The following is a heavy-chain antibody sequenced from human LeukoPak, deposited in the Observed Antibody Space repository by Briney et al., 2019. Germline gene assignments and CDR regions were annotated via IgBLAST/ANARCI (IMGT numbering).Heavy chain of an antibody. CDR2: IWYDGSNK. CDR3: AREMISAMINLDA. Sequence: GGSLRLSCAASGFTFSSYGMHWVRQAPGKGLEWVAVIWYDGSNKYYADSVKGRFTISRDNAGNSLFLQMDSLRVEDTAIYYCAREMISAMINLDAWGQGTPVIVSS. J-gene: IGHJ5*02. V-gene: IGHV3-33*01. D-gene: IGHD3-16*01. CDR1: GFTFSSYG.